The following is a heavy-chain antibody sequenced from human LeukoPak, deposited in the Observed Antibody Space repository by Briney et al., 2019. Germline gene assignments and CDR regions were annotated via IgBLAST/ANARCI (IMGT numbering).Heavy chain of an antibody. D-gene: IGHD6-13*01. J-gene: IGHJ3*02. Sequence: SETLSLTCTVSGGSISSYYWSWIRQPPGKGLEWIGYIYYSGSTNYNPSLKSRVTISVDTSKNQFSLKLSSVTAADTAVYYCARGSLWYSSSLDAFDIWGQGTMVTVSS. CDR2: IYYSGST. CDR3: ARGSLWYSSSLDAFDI. CDR1: GGSISSYY. V-gene: IGHV4-59*12.